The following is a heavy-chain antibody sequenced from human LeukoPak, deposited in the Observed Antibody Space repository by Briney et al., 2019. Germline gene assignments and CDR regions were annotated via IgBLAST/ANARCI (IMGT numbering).Heavy chain of an antibody. CDR2: ISAYNGNT. CDR1: GYTFTSYG. D-gene: IGHD2-2*01. CDR3: ARGRLLGYCSSTSCYAFDY. J-gene: IGHJ4*02. V-gene: IGHV1-18*01. Sequence: GASVKVSCKASGYTFTSYGISWARQAPGQGLEWMEWISAYNGNTNYAQKLQGRVTMTTDTSTSTAYMELRSLRSDDTAVYYCARGRLLGYCSSTSCYAFDYWGQGTLVTVSS.